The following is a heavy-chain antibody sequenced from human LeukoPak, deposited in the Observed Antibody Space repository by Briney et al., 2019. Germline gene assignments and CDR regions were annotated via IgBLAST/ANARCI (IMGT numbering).Heavy chain of an antibody. CDR1: GFTVSSNY. Sequence: QPGGSLRLSCEASGFTVSSNYMSWVRQAPGKGLEWVSVIYSGRSTYYADSVKGRFTISRDNSKNTVYLQMNSLRAEDTALYYCARGTWLNKLFDFWGQGTLVAVSS. J-gene: IGHJ4*02. V-gene: IGHV3-66*01. CDR2: IYSGRST. CDR3: ARGTWLNKLFDF. D-gene: IGHD1/OR15-1a*01.